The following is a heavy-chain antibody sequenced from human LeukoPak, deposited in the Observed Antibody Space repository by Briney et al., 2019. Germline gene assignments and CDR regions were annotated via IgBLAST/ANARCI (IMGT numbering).Heavy chain of an antibody. J-gene: IGHJ6*02. CDR1: GFTFSSYG. Sequence: GRSLRLSCAASGFTFSSYGMHWVRQAPGKGLEWVAVIWYDGSNKYYADSVKGRFTISRDNSKNTLYLQMNSLRAEDTAVYYCARDSHCSSTSCYEDGMDVWGQGTTVTVSS. CDR2: IWYDGSNK. D-gene: IGHD2-2*01. CDR3: ARDSHCSSTSCYEDGMDV. V-gene: IGHV3-33*01.